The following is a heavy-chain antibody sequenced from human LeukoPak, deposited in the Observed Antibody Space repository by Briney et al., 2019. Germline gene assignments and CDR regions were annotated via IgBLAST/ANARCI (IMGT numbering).Heavy chain of an antibody. D-gene: IGHD5-12*01. Sequence: PSETLSLTCAVSGGSISSSNWWTWVRPPPGKGREWIGEIYHSGSTNYNPSLKSRLTISVDKSKNHFSLELSSVTAADTAVYYGARDPGSGYEEHFAYWGQGTLVTVSS. J-gene: IGHJ4*02. CDR1: GGSISSSNW. V-gene: IGHV4-4*02. CDR3: ARDPGSGYEEHFAY. CDR2: IYHSGST.